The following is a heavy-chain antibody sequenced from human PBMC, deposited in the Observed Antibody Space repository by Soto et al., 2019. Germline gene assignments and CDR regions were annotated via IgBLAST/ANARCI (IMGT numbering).Heavy chain of an antibody. CDR1: GFTFSSYG. Sequence: QVQLVESGGGVVQPGRSLRLSCAASGFTFSSYGMHWVRQAPGKGLEWVAVIWYDGSNKYYSDSVKGRFTMSRDNSKNTLYLQMSILRAEDTAVYFWAKDNGYGRPFDYWGQGTLVTVCS. CDR3: AKDNGYGRPFDY. CDR2: IWYDGSNK. J-gene: IGHJ4*02. V-gene: IGHV3-33*06. D-gene: IGHD5-18*01.